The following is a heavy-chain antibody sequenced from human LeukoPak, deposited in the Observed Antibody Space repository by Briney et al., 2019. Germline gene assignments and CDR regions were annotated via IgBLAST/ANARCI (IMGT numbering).Heavy chain of an antibody. Sequence: SETLSLTCAVYGGSFSGYYWSWIRQPPEKGLEWIGEINHSGSTNYNPSLKSRVTISVDTSKNQFSLKLSSVTAADTAVYYCARGSTYYYGMDVWGQGTTVTVSS. J-gene: IGHJ6*02. CDR1: GGSFSGYY. CDR3: ARGSTYYYGMDV. D-gene: IGHD3-10*01. CDR2: INHSGST. V-gene: IGHV4-34*01.